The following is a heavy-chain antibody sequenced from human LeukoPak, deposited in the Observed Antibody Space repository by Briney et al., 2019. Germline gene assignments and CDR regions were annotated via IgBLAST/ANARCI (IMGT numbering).Heavy chain of an antibody. V-gene: IGHV3-48*03. D-gene: IGHD5-18*01. CDR3: ARANNTSMATGYFDY. Sequence: GGSLRLSCVASGLTFSSYEMNWVRQAPGKGLEWVSYISGSGNTIYYADSVKGRFTISRDNAKNSLYLQMNSLRAEDTAVYYCARANNTSMATGYFDYWGQGTLVTVSS. CDR2: ISGSGNTI. J-gene: IGHJ4*02. CDR1: GLTFSSYE.